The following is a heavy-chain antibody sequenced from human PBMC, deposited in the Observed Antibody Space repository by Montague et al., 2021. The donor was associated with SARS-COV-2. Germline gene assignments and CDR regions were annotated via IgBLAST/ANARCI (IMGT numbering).Heavy chain of an antibody. CDR2: ISYTGST. CDR1: GGSISTIVNF. D-gene: IGHD4-11*01. J-gene: IGHJ4*02. Sequence: SETLFLTCTFSGGSISTIVNFWGWIRQPPGKGLEWIGSISYTGSTYHNPSLKSRVTMSVDTSKNQFSLKLNSVTAADTAVYYCARSGDPGTTVTYLYWGQGTLVTVSS. CDR3: ARSGDPGTTVTYLY. V-gene: IGHV4-39*07.